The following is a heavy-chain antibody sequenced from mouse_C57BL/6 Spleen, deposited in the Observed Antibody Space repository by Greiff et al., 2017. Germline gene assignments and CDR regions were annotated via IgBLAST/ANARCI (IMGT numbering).Heavy chain of an antibody. CDR2: IYPGNSDT. CDR1: GYTFTSYW. V-gene: IGHV1-5*01. J-gene: IGHJ4*01. Sequence: EVQLQQSGTVLARPGASVKMSCKTSGYTFTSYWMHWVKQRPGPGLEWIGAIYPGNSDTSYNQKFKGKAKLTAVTSASTAYMELSSLTNEDSAVYYFTRPITTERYAMDYWGQGTSVTVSS. CDR3: TRPITTERYAMDY. D-gene: IGHD1-1*01.